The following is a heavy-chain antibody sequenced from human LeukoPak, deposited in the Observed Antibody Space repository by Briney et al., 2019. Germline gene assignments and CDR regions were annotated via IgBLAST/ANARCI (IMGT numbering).Heavy chain of an antibody. V-gene: IGHV3-9*01. D-gene: IGHD2-21*01. CDR2: INWNGGSI. Sequence: PGGSLRLSCVASGFTFDDYAMHWVRQGPGRGLEWVSGINWNGGSIAYADSVKGRFTISRDNAKNSVYLQMNSLRAEDTALYYCAKDVGVAISKYLQHWGQGTLVTVSS. CDR3: AKDVGVAISKYLQH. J-gene: IGHJ1*01. CDR1: GFTFDDYA.